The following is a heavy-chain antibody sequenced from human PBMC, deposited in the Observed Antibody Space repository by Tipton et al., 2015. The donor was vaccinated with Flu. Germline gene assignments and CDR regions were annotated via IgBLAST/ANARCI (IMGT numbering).Heavy chain of an antibody. Sequence: LRLSCTVSGGSISSGNYFWSWIRQPPGKGLEWIATIHRYGTTYYNPSLKSRVTISIDTSRNQFSLEMRSVTAAGMAVYYCARRDFSNYVSDPKNWFDPWGQGTLVTVSS. CDR1: GGSISSGNYF. V-gene: IGHV4-39*07. CDR2: IHRYGTT. CDR3: ARRDFSNYVSDPKNWFDP. J-gene: IGHJ5*02. D-gene: IGHD4-11*01.